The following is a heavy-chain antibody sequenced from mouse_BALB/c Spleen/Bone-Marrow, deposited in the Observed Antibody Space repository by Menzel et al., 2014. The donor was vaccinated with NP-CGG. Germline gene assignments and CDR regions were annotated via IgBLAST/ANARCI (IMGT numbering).Heavy chain of an antibody. J-gene: IGHJ1*01. CDR1: GFTFTDCY. CDR3: ARDENYDIYWYFDV. D-gene: IGHD1-1*01. V-gene: IGHV7-3*02. CDR2: IRNKANGYTT. Sequence: EVKLVESGGGLVQPGGSLRLSCATSGFTFTDCYMSWVRQPPGKALEWLGFIRNKANGYTTDYSVSVKGRFTISRDNSQSILYLQMNTLRAEDSATYYCARDENYDIYWYFDVWGAGTTVTVSS.